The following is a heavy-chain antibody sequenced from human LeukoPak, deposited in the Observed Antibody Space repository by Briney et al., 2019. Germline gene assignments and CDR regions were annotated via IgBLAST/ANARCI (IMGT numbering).Heavy chain of an antibody. Sequence: PSETLSLTCSVSGGSITTSSYYRGWIRQAPGKGLEWVSYISSSGSTTYYADSVKGRFTISRDNAKNSLYLQMNSLRAEDTAVYYCARVVKVSDIWGQGTMVTVSS. D-gene: IGHD2-21*01. J-gene: IGHJ3*02. CDR2: ISSSGSTT. CDR1: GGSITTSSYY. CDR3: ARVVKVSDI. V-gene: IGHV3-11*01.